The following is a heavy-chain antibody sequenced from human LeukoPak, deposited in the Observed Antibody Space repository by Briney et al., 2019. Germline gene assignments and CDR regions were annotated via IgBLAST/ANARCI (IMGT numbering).Heavy chain of an antibody. CDR1: GFTFSSYS. J-gene: IGHJ4*02. CDR2: ISSSSSTI. Sequence: GGSLRLSCAASGFTFSSYSMNWVRQAPGKGLEWVSYISSSSSTIYYADSVKGRFTISRDNAKNSLYLQMNSLRAEDTAVYYCAREEDGSGSYYMDVVAYWGQGTLVTVSS. D-gene: IGHD3-10*01. V-gene: IGHV3-48*01. CDR3: AREEDGSGSYYMDVVAY.